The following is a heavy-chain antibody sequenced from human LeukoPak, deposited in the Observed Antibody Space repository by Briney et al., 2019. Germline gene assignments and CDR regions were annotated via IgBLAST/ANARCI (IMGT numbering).Heavy chain of an antibody. V-gene: IGHV4-39*01. J-gene: IGHJ4*02. CDR3: ARNPPFAYCGGDCYP. CDR2: IYYSGST. CDR1: GGSLSSSRYY. Sequence: SETLSLTCTVSGGSLSSSRYYWGWIRQPPGKGLEWIGSIYYSGSTYYNPSLKSRVTISVDTSKNQFSLKLSSVTAADTAVYYCARNPPFAYCGGDCYPWGQGTLATVSS. D-gene: IGHD2-21*02.